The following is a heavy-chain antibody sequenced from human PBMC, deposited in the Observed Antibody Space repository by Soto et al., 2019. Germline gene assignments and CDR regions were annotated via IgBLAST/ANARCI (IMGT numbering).Heavy chain of an antibody. CDR1: GFTFNKYA. V-gene: IGHV3-23*01. J-gene: IGHJ3*02. CDR2: ISWSGGST. D-gene: IGHD2-15*01. Sequence: GGSLRLSCAASGFTFNKYAMHWVRQVPGKGLEWVSAISWSGGSTYYADSVKGRFTISRDNSKNTLYLQMNSLRAEDTAVYYCAKDPDIVVVVAGAFDIWGQGTMVTVSS. CDR3: AKDPDIVVVVAGAFDI.